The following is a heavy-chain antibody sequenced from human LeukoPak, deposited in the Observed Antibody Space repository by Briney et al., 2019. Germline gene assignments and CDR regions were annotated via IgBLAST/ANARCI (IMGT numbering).Heavy chain of an antibody. J-gene: IGHJ4*02. CDR1: GFTFSNYA. V-gene: IGHV3-64D*06. Sequence: GGSLRLSCSASGFTFSNYAIHWVRQAPGKGLEYVSTISNDGGNTNYAGSVKGRFTISRDNSKNTLYLQMSSLGAEDTAVYYCVKAAGSWYGYFDYWGQGTLVTVSS. CDR3: VKAAGSWYGYFDY. CDR2: ISNDGGNT. D-gene: IGHD6-13*01.